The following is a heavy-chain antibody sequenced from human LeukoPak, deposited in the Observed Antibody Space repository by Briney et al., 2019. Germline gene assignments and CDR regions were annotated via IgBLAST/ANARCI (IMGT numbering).Heavy chain of an antibody. CDR2: IYWDDDK. D-gene: IGHD2-21*01. J-gene: IGHJ4*02. CDR3: AHRPGRGIPAAH. V-gene: IGHV2-5*02. CDR1: GFSLSTSGVG. Sequence: SGPTLVKPTQTLTLTCTFSGFSLSTSGVGVGWIRQPPGKALEWLALIYWDDDKRYSPSLKSRLTITKDTSKNQVVLTMTNVDPVDTATYYCAHRPGRGIPAAHWGQGTLVTVSS.